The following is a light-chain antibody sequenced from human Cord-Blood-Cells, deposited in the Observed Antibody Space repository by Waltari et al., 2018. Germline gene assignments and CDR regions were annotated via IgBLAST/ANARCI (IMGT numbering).Light chain of an antibody. J-gene: IGLJ1*01. Sequence: QSALTQPASVSGSPGQSITISCTGTSRDVGGYNYVSWYQQHPGKAPKLMIYDVSNRPAGVANLFSGSKSGNTASLTISGLQAEDEADYYCSSYTSSSTYVFGTGTKVTVL. V-gene: IGLV2-14*03. CDR2: DVS. CDR1: SRDVGGYNY. CDR3: SSYTSSSTYV.